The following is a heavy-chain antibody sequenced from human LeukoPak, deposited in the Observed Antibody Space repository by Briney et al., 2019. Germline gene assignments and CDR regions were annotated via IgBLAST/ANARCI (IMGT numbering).Heavy chain of an antibody. D-gene: IGHD6-19*01. J-gene: IGHJ6*02. CDR3: AKSLAVAGYYYGMDV. CDR1: GYTLTELS. CDR2: FDPEDGET. Sequence: GASVKVSCKVSGYTLTELSMHWVRQAPGKGLEWMGGFDPEDGETIYAQKFQGRVTMTEDTSTDTAYMELSSLRSEDTAVYHCAKSLAVAGYYYGMDVWGQGTTVTVSS. V-gene: IGHV1-24*01.